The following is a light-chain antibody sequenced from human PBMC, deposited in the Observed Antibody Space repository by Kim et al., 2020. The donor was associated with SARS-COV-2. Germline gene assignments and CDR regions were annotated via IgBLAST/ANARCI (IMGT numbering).Light chain of an antibody. CDR1: SGSIASNY. Sequence: NFMLTQPHSVSESPGKTVTISCTRSSGSIASNYVQWYQQRPGSAPTTVIYEDNHRPSGVPDRFSGSIDSSSNSASLTISGLKTEDEADYYCQSYDSSIVVFGGGTKLTVL. J-gene: IGLJ2*01. CDR2: EDN. V-gene: IGLV6-57*04. CDR3: QSYDSSIVV.